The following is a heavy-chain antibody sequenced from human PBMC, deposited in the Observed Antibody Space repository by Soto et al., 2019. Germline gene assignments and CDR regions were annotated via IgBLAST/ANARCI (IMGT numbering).Heavy chain of an antibody. CDR2: ISWNSGSI. J-gene: IGHJ3*02. V-gene: IGHV3-9*01. CDR3: ATGTVRAGEIDI. D-gene: IGHD2-21*01. Sequence: EVQLVESGGGLVQPGRSLRLSCAASGFTFDDYAMHWVRQAPGKGLEWVSGISWNSGSIGYADSVKGRFTISRDNAKNSRYLQMNSLRDEDTALYYCATGTVRAGEIDICGQGTMITVSS. CDR1: GFTFDDYA.